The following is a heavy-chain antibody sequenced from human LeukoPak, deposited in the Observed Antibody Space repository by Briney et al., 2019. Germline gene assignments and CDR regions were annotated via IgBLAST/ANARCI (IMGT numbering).Heavy chain of an antibody. V-gene: IGHV3-23*01. J-gene: IGHJ4*02. CDR1: GFTFSSYA. Sequence: GGSLRLSCAASGFTFSSYAMSWVRQAPGKGLEWVSAISGSGGSTYYADSVKGRFTISRDNSKNTLYLQMNSLRAEDTAVYYCAKVYYYDSSGYYTPVDYFDYWGQGTLVTVSS. CDR2: ISGSGGST. D-gene: IGHD3-22*01. CDR3: AKVYYYDSSGYYTPVDYFDY.